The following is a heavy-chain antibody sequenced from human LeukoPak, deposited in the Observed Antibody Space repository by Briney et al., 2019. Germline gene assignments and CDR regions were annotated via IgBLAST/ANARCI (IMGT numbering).Heavy chain of an antibody. Sequence: SETLSLTCTVSGGSISSSSYYWGWIRQPPGKGLEWIGNIYYSGSTYYNPSLKSRVTISVDTSKNQFSLKLGSVTAADTAVYYCARLGIGDYYDSSGYYSGYWGQGTLVTVSS. V-gene: IGHV4-39*07. CDR1: GGSISSSSYY. J-gene: IGHJ4*02. CDR3: ARLGIGDYYDSSGYYSGY. CDR2: IYYSGST. D-gene: IGHD3-22*01.